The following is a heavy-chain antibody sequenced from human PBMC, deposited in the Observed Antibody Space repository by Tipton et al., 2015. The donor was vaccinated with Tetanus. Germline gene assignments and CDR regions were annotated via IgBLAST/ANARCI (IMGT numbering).Heavy chain of an antibody. J-gene: IGHJ4*02. V-gene: IGHV1-18*01. CDR3: ARARWQSGGPYYFDY. Sequence: QLVQSGAELKKPGASVKVSCKASGYSFTNYGFSWVRQAPGQGLEWMGWISAYSGNTKYPQKLQGRVTITTDTSTSTAYMELRSLRSDDTAVYYCARARWQSGGPYYFDYWGQGIMVTVSS. CDR1: GYSFTNYG. D-gene: IGHD1-26*01. CDR2: ISAYSGNT.